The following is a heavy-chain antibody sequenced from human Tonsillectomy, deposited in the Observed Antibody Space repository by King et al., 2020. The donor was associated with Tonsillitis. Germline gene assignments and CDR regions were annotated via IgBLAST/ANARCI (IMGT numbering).Heavy chain of an antibody. Sequence: VQLVESGGGVVQPGRSLRLSCAASGVPFSSYGMHWVRQAPGKGLEWVALISYDGKKKYYADPVKSRFTISRDNSKNTLYLQMNSLRAEDTAVYYCETTGFIEVVSDYWGQGTLVTVSS. V-gene: IGHV3-30*03. CDR1: GVPFSSYG. D-gene: IGHD1-14*01. CDR2: ISYDGKKK. J-gene: IGHJ4*02. CDR3: ETTGFIEVVSDY.